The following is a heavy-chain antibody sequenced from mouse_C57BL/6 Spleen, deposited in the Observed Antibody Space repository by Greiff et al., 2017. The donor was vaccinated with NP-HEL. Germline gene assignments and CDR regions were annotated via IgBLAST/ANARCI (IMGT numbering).Heavy chain of an antibody. CDR3: ANGSGWSVWFAY. V-gene: IGHV5-6*01. J-gene: IGHJ3*01. Sequence: VQLQQSGADLVKPGASVKLSCTASGFTFTSYGINWVSQTPGQGLEWIARICTGGGNTYYPESVKGKSTLSRDKAKNTVYLQMSSLTSEDTAMYYCANGSGWSVWFAYWGQGTLVTVSA. CDR1: GFTFTSYG. CDR2: ICTGGGNT. D-gene: IGHD6-1*01.